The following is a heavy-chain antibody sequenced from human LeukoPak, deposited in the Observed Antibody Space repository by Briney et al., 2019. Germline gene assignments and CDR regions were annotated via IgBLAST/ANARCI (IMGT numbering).Heavy chain of an antibody. J-gene: IGHJ3*02. CDR1: GGSISSYY. CDR3: ARHDSSGYSRDAFDI. Sequence: SETLSLTCTVSGGSISSYYWSWIRQPPGKGLEWIGYIYYSGSTNYNPSLKSRVTISVDTSKNQFSLKLSSVTAADTAVYYCARHDSSGYSRDAFDIWGQGTMVTVSS. V-gene: IGHV4-59*01. D-gene: IGHD3-22*01. CDR2: IYYSGST.